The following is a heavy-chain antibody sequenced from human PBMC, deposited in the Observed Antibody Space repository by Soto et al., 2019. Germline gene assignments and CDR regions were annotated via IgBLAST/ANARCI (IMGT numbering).Heavy chain of an antibody. CDR2: IYYSGST. Sequence: SETLSLTCTVSGGSISSGDYYWSWIRQPPGKGLEWIGYIYYSGSTYYNPSLKSRVTISVDTSKNQFSLKLSSVTAADTAVYYCARVGLSYDFWSGQNFNWFDPWGQGTLVTRLL. CDR1: GGSISSGDYY. CDR3: ARVGLSYDFWSGQNFNWFDP. J-gene: IGHJ5*02. D-gene: IGHD3-3*01. V-gene: IGHV4-30-4*01.